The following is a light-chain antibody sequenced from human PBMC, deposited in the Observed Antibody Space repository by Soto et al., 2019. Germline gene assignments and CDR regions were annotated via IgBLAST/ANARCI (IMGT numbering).Light chain of an antibody. CDR1: QSVSSSY. J-gene: IGKJ2*01. CDR3: HKYGET. Sequence: EIVLTQSPGTLSLSPGERATLSCRASQSVSSSYLAWYQQKPGQAPRLLIYGASSRATGIPDRFSGSGSGTDFTLTISRLEPEDFAVYYCHKYGETFGQGTKLEIK. CDR2: GAS. V-gene: IGKV3-20*01.